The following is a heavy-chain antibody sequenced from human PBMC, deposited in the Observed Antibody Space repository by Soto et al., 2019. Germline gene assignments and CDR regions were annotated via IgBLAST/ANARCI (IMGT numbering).Heavy chain of an antibody. CDR3: ARVHRPRIAAAGISGGSGDFDY. J-gene: IGHJ4*02. D-gene: IGHD6-13*01. CDR2: INAGNGHT. V-gene: IGHV1-3*01. Sequence: SVKVTSKARRYTYTNYSLQSLRQAHRQRLEWMGWINAGNGHTKYSQNFQGRVTITRDTSTSTVYMELSSLRSEDTAVYYCARVHRPRIAAAGISGGSGDFDYWGQGTLVTVSS. CDR1: RYTYTNYS.